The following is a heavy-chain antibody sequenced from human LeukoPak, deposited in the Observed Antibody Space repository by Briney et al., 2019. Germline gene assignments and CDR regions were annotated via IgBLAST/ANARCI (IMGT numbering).Heavy chain of an antibody. CDR1: GFTVSNNY. CDR2: IYGGGST. Sequence: GGSLRLSCAASGFTVSNNYMTWVRQAPGKGLEWVSVIYGGGSTSYADSVKGRFTISRDNSKNTLYLQMNSLRADDTAVYYCARDRSDGNYYMVVWGKGTTVIVSS. V-gene: IGHV3-53*01. J-gene: IGHJ6*03. CDR3: ARDRSDGNYYMVV. D-gene: IGHD5-24*01.